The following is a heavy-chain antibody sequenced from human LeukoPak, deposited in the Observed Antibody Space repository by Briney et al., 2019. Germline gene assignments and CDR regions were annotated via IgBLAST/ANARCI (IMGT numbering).Heavy chain of an antibody. D-gene: IGHD3-22*01. CDR2: INTNTGNP. Sequence: ASVKVSCKASGYTFTSYAMNWVRQAPGQGLEWMGWINTNTGNPTYAQGFTGRFVFSLDTSVSTAYLQISSLKAEDTAVYYCARDQGAWLRSYYYYYGMDVWGQGTTVTVSS. V-gene: IGHV7-4-1*02. CDR1: GYTFTSYA. CDR3: ARDQGAWLRSYYYYYGMDV. J-gene: IGHJ6*02.